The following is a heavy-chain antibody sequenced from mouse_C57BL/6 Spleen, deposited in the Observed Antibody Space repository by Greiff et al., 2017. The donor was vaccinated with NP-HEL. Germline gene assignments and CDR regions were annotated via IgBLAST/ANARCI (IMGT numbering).Heavy chain of an antibody. Sequence: QVQLQQSGAELAKPGASVKLSCKASGYTFTSYWMHWVKQRPGQGLEWIGYINPSSGYTKYNQKFKDKATLTADKSSSTAYMQLSSLTYEDSAVYYCARSEEGAYWYFDVWGTGTTVTVSS. CDR1: GYTFTSYW. CDR2: INPSSGYT. D-gene: IGHD3-1*01. V-gene: IGHV1-7*01. J-gene: IGHJ1*03. CDR3: ARSEEGAYWYFDV.